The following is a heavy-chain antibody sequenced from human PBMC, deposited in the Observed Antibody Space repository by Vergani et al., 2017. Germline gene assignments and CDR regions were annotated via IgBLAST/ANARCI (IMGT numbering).Heavy chain of an antibody. V-gene: IGHV1-69*06. CDR1: GGTFSSYA. CDR2: IIPIFGTA. CDR3: ARRIAVAGEKYYYGMDV. Sequence: QVQLVQSGAEVKKPGSSVKVSCKASGGTFSSYAISWVRQAPGQGLEWMGGIIPIFGTAHYAQKFQGRVTITADKSTSTAYMELSSLRSEDTAVYYCARRIAVAGEKYYYGMDVWGQGTTVTVSS. J-gene: IGHJ6*02. D-gene: IGHD6-19*01.